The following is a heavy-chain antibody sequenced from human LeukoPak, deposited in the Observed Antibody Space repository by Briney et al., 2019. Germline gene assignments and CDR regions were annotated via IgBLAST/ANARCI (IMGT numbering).Heavy chain of an antibody. D-gene: IGHD5-18*01. V-gene: IGHV1-69*05. CDR1: GGTFSSYT. CDR2: IIPIFGTA. Sequence: SVKVSCKASGGTFSSYTISWVRQAPGQGLEWMGRIIPIFGTANYARKFQGRVTITTDESTSTAYMELSSLRSEDTAVYYCARDFGYSYGGYYYMDVWGKGTTVTVSS. CDR3: ARDFGYSYGGYYYMDV. J-gene: IGHJ6*03.